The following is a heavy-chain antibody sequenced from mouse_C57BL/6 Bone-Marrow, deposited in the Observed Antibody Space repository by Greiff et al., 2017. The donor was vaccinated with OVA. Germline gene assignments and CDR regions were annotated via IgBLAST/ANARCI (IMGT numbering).Heavy chain of an antibody. Sequence: QVQLQQPGAELVKPGASVKLSCKASGYTFTSYWMQWVKQRPGQGLEWIGEIDPSDSYTNYNQKFKGKATLTVDTSSSTAYMQLSSLTSEDSAVYYCARDSNYGHAMDYWGQGTSVTVSS. CDR2: IDPSDSYT. D-gene: IGHD2-5*01. CDR1: GYTFTSYW. CDR3: ARDSNYGHAMDY. J-gene: IGHJ4*01. V-gene: IGHV1-50*01.